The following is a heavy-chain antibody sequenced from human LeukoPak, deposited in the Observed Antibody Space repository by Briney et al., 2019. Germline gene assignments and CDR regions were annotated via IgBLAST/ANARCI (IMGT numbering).Heavy chain of an antibody. CDR3: ARHTELHFDL. CDR2: IYYSGNT. V-gene: IGHV4-39*01. D-gene: IGHD1-14*01. Sequence: SETLSLTCIVSGGSIISSSYYWGWIRQPPGKGLEWIGNIYYSGNTYCNPSLKSRVTISEDTSKNQFSLKLSSVTAADTAVYYCARHTELHFDLWGRGTLVTVSS. CDR1: GGSIISSSYY. J-gene: IGHJ2*01.